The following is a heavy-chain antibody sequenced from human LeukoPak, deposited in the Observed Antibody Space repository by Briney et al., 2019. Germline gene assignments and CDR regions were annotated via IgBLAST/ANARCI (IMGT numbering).Heavy chain of an antibody. J-gene: IGHJ4*02. CDR1: GFTVSSYG. CDR3: AKDGGNPSQSYFDY. D-gene: IGHD3-3*01. CDR2: ISVKDAGT. Sequence: AGSVTFSAAGSGFTVSSYGMTWLRHAQGKGLEWGLTISVKDAGTHYAGGGKGRFTVSRDNSKDTLYLQMSSLRAEDTAVYYCAKDGGNPSQSYFDYWGHQGTLVTVSS. V-gene: IGHV3-23*01.